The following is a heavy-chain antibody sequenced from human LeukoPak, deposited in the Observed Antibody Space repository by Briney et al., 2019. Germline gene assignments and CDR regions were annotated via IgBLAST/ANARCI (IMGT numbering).Heavy chain of an antibody. CDR1: AGSVLCYY. CDR2: TGHSGST. J-gene: IGHJ4*02. CDR3: ARQCSSTSCYAKARRVFDY. V-gene: IGHV4-34*01. D-gene: IGHD2-2*01. Sequence: SVTLSLTFAGYAGSVLCYYWIWMPQAPGKGLKWIFDTGHSGSTNYNTSLKSRVTKSVDTSTNQFSLKLSSVTAADTAVYYCARQCSSTSCYAKARRVFDYWGQGTLVTVSS.